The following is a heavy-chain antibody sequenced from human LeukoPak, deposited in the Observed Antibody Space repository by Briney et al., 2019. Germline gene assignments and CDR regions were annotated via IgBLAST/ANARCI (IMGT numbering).Heavy chain of an antibody. CDR1: GVSISSSNSY. D-gene: IGHD3-3*01. J-gene: IGHJ5*02. Sequence: SETLSLTCTVSGVSISSSNSYWGWIRQPPGRGLEWIGSIYYSGNTYYNASLKSQVSISIDTSKNQFSLKLSSVTAVDTAVYYCARGRVDFWSGYPGRVWFDPWGQGTLVTVSS. CDR3: ARGRVDFWSGYPGRVWFDP. V-gene: IGHV4-39*01. CDR2: IYYSGNT.